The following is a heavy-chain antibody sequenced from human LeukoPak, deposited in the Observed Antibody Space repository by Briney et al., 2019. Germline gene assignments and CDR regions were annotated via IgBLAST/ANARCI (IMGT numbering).Heavy chain of an antibody. D-gene: IGHD6-6*01. V-gene: IGHV3-66*02. J-gene: IGHJ4*02. CDR2: IYSGGST. CDR1: GFTVSSNY. Sequence: GGSLRLSCAASGFTVSSNYMSWVRQAPGKGLEWVSVIYSGGSTYYADSVKGRFTISRDNSKNALYLQMNSLRAEDTAVYYCVRAEQLLLDYWGQGTLVTVSS. CDR3: VRAEQLLLDY.